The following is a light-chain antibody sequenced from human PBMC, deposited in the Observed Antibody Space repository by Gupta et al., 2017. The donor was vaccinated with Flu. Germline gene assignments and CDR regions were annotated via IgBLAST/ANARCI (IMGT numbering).Light chain of an antibody. V-gene: IGLV7-43*01. J-gene: IGLJ1*01. Sequence: QTVVTQEPSLTVYPGGTVTLTCASSTGAVNSGYNPNWIQQKPGQTPRALIFGASNKYSWTPARFSGSLLGGKAALTLSGVQPEDEAEYYCLLYYGGAYVFGTGTKVTVL. CDR2: GAS. CDR3: LLYYGGAYV. CDR1: TGAVNSGYN.